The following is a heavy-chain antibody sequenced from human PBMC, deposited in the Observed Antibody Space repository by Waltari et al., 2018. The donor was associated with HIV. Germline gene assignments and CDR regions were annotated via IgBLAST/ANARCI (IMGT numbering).Heavy chain of an antibody. V-gene: IGHV4-4*02. D-gene: IGHD4-17*01. CDR2: IHHGGNL. Sequence: QVQLQESGPGLVRPSGTLSLTCAVTGGSIKSSKWWSWLRQPPGKGLEWIGDIHHGGNLNYNSSLKSRAALSVDRSKNHFSLKLTSVTTADTATYFCARLRDYGDYGHYDSWGRGTLFVVSS. CDR3: ARLRDYGDYGHYDS. CDR1: GGSIKSSKW. J-gene: IGHJ5*01.